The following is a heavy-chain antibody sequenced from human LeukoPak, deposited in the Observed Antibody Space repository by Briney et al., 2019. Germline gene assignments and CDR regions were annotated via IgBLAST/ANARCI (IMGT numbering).Heavy chain of an antibody. CDR1: GFTFSYYS. CDR2: ISSSSSHI. V-gene: IGHV3-21*01. CDR3: AKVDRGDYSSSPVPYYNYYMNV. Sequence: GGALRLSCAASGFTFSYYSMNWVRQAPGGGLEWVSCISSSSSHIFYSDSERGRFTISRDHAKTLLYLHTNSLRVEDTAVYYCAKVDRGDYSSSPVPYYNYYMNVWGKGTTVTVSS. J-gene: IGHJ6*03. D-gene: IGHD6-13*01.